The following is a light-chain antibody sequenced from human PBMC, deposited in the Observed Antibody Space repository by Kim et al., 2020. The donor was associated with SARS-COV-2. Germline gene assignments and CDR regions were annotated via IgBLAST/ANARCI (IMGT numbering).Light chain of an antibody. CDR1: QNIGIY. V-gene: IGKV3-11*01. J-gene: IGKJ5*01. Sequence: EIVLTQSPATLSLSPGERATLSCRASQNIGIYLAWYQQKPGQAPRLLIYHASNRATGIPARFSGSGSGTDFTLPISSLEPEDFAVYYCQQRSNWPITFGPGTRLEIK. CDR2: HAS. CDR3: QQRSNWPIT.